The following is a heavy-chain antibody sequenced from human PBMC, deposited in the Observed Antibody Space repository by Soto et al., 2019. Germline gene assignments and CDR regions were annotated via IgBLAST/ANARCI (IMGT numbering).Heavy chain of an antibody. J-gene: IGHJ6*02. D-gene: IGHD5-18*01. CDR3: AKVNPVDTAMVWRYYYYGMDV. Sequence: PGGSLRLSCAASGFTFSSYGMHWVRQAPGKGLEWVAVTSYDGSNKYYADSVKGRFTISRDNSKNTLYLQMNSLRAEDTAVYYCAKVNPVDTAMVWRYYYYGMDVWGQGTTVTVSS. CDR1: GFTFSSYG. V-gene: IGHV3-30*18. CDR2: TSYDGSNK.